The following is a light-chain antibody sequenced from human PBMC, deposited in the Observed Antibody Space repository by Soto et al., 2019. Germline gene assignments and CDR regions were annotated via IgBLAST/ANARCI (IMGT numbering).Light chain of an antibody. CDR1: SSDIGAYNY. CDR3: TSWTTSTTMI. Sequence: QSALPQPASVSGSPGQSITISCTGTSSDIGAYNYVSWYQQHPGKAPKLMIYDVNIRPSGVSNRFSGSKSGNTASLTISGLQAEDEADYYCTSWTTSTTMIFGGGTQLTVL. J-gene: IGLJ2*01. V-gene: IGLV2-14*03. CDR2: DVN.